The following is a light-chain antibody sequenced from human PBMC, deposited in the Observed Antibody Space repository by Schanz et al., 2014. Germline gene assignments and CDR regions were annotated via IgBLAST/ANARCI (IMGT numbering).Light chain of an antibody. CDR1: SSDVGAYTY. Sequence: QSALTQPRSVSGSPGQSVTISCTGTSSDVGAYTYVSWYQQPPGKAPKLLIYDVTKRPSGVPDRFSGSKSGNTASLTVSGLQAEDEADYYCSSSAGSNNVVFGGGTKLTVL. CDR3: SSSAGSNNVV. CDR2: DVT. V-gene: IGLV2-8*01. J-gene: IGLJ2*01.